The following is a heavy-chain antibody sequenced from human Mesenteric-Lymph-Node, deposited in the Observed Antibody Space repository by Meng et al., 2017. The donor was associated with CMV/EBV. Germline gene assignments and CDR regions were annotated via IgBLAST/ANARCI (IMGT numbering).Heavy chain of an antibody. CDR3: ATSRGYDLAGWFDP. CDR2: ISYSGST. D-gene: IGHD5-12*01. J-gene: IGHJ5*02. CDR1: GDSISSSSYH. V-gene: IGHV4-39*07. Sequence: SETLSLTCTVSGDSISSSSYHWGWVRQPPGKGLEWIAIISYSGSTYYNPSLKSRVSISVDTSKNQFSLKLSSVTAADTAVYYCATSRGYDLAGWFDPWGQGTLVTVSS.